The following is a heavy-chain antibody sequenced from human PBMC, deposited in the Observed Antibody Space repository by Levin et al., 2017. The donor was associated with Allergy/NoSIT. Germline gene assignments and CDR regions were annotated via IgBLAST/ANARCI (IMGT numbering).Heavy chain of an antibody. CDR1: GGSISNYY. J-gene: IGHJ4*02. CDR3: ARSVAAVAKNYFAD. CDR2: ISYSGST. Sequence: SQTLSLTCTVSGGSISNYYWSWIRQPPGKGLEWIGYISYSGSTNYNPSLKSRVTISVDTSKNQFSLKLSSVTAADTAVYYCARSVAAVAKNYFADWGQGTLVTVSS. V-gene: IGHV4-59*01. D-gene: IGHD6-6*01.